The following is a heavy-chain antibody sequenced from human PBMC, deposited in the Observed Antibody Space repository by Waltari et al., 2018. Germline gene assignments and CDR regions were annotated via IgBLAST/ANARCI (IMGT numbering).Heavy chain of an antibody. D-gene: IGHD6-13*01. J-gene: IGHJ6*02. CDR2: INAGNGNT. V-gene: IGHV1-3*01. CDR1: GYTFTSYA. Sequence: QVQLVQSGAEVKKPGASVKVSCKASGYTFTSYAMHWVRQAPGQRLEWMGWINAGNGNTKYAQKFQGRVTITRDTSASTAYMELSSLRSEDTAVYYCARVRHSSSWYGMDVWGQGTTVTVSS. CDR3: ARVRHSSSWYGMDV.